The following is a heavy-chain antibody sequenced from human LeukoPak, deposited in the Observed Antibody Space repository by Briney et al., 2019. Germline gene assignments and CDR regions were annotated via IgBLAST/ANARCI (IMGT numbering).Heavy chain of an antibody. V-gene: IGHV3-66*01. J-gene: IGHJ4*02. CDR2: IYSGGST. Sequence: QSGGSLRLSCAASGFTVSSNYMSWVRQAPGKGLEWVSVIYSGGSTYYADSVKGRFTISRDNSKNTLYLQMNSLRAEDTAVYYCARDSDYGVDYFDYWGQGTLVTVSS. D-gene: IGHD4-17*01. CDR3: ARDSDYGVDYFDY. CDR1: GFTVSSNY.